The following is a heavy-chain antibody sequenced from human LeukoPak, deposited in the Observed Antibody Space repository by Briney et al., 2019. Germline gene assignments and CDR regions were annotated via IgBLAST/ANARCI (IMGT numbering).Heavy chain of an antibody. Sequence: SSETLSLTCTVSGGSISSSSYYWGWIRQPPGKGLEWIGSIYYSGSTYYNPSLKSRVTISVDTSKNQFSLKLSSVTAADTAVYYCARVRSSGYYYYYYYMDVWGKGTTVTVSS. CDR3: ARVRSSGYYYYYYYMDV. CDR1: GGSISSSSYY. D-gene: IGHD3-22*01. CDR2: IYYSGST. J-gene: IGHJ6*03. V-gene: IGHV4-39*07.